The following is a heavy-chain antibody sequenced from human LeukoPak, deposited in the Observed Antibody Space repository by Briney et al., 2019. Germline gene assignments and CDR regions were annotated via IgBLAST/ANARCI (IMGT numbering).Heavy chain of an antibody. V-gene: IGHV4-39*01. CDR2: VYNGGST. CDR1: GFTFSSYA. J-gene: IGHJ4*02. CDR3: ARLGSSSGRYYFDY. Sequence: GSLRLSCAASGFTFSSYAMSWVRQPPGKGLEWSGSVYNGGSTYYNPSLESRVTVSVDTSKNQFSLKLSSVTAADTAIYYCARLGSSSGRYYFDYWGQGTLVTVSS. D-gene: IGHD6-6*01.